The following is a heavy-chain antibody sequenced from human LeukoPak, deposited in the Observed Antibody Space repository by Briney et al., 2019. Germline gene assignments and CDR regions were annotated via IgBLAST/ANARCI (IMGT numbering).Heavy chain of an antibody. Sequence: GGSLGLSCAASGFTFSSYSMNWVRQAPGKGLEWVSYISSSSSTIYYADSVKGRFTISRDNAKNSLYLQMNSLRAEDTAVYYCASQVVPAANYWGQGTLVTVSS. CDR1: GFTFSSYS. CDR3: ASQVVPAANY. J-gene: IGHJ4*02. CDR2: ISSSSSTI. D-gene: IGHD2-2*01. V-gene: IGHV3-48*01.